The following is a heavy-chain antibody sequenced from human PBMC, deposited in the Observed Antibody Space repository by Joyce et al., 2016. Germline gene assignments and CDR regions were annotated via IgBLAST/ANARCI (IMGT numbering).Heavy chain of an antibody. CDR2: IKQDGRER. J-gene: IGHJ4*02. Sequence: QLVESGGGLAQPGGSLRLSCAASGFTFGRYWMGWVRQAAGKGLEGVDNIKQDGRERYYVDSVKGRFTISRDNAKNSLDLQMNSLRAEDTAVYYCARSRVRMSFYFDFWGQGILVTVSS. V-gene: IGHV3-7*05. CDR3: ARSRVRMSFYFDF. CDR1: GFTFGRYW. D-gene: IGHD2-15*01.